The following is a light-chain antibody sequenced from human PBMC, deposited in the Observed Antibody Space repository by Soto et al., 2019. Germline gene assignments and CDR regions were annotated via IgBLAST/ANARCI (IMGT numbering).Light chain of an antibody. J-gene: IGLJ2*01. CDR2: DND. Sequence: NFMLTQPHSVSASPGKTVTISCTRSSGSIADNYVQWYQQRPGSAPTTVIFDNDQRRSGVPDRFSGSIDSSSNSASLTVAGLRTEDEADYYCQSYDSYNVVFGGWTKLTVL. CDR1: SGSIADNY. V-gene: IGLV6-57*04. CDR3: QSYDSYNVV.